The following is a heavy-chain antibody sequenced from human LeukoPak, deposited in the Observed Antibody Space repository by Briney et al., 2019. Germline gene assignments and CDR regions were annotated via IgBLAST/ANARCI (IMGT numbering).Heavy chain of an antibody. Sequence: PGGSLRLSCAASGFTFSSYAMHWVRQAPGKGLEWVAFIRYDGSNKYYADSVKGRFTISRDNSKNTLYLQMNSLRAEDTAVYYCATHSPEWRYSGYYNYYYMDVWGKGTTVTVSS. V-gene: IGHV3-30*02. J-gene: IGHJ6*03. D-gene: IGHD5-12*01. CDR3: ATHSPEWRYSGYYNYYYMDV. CDR2: IRYDGSNK. CDR1: GFTFSSYA.